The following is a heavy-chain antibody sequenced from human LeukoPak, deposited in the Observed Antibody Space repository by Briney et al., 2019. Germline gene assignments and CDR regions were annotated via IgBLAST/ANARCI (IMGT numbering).Heavy chain of an antibody. Sequence: GRSLRLSCVASGFTFNTYSMHWVRQAPGKGLEWVAVLSFDGDEKHYADSVKGRFTISRDNPENTLHLEMNNLRHDDTAIYYCARGIHFRNVWHMREWGQGTLLTVSS. J-gene: IGHJ4*02. V-gene: IGHV3-30-3*01. CDR3: ARGIHFRNVWHMRE. D-gene: IGHD2-21*01. CDR1: GFTFNTYS. CDR2: LSFDGDEK.